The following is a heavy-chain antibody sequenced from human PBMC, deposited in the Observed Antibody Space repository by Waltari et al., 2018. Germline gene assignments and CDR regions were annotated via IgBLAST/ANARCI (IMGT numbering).Heavy chain of an antibody. CDR3: ARISGLDYATPM. J-gene: IGHJ3*01. CDR1: GGSFSSYY. Sequence: QVQLQQWGAGLLKPSETLSLTCGVRGGSFSSYYWCWIRQSPGKGLEWIGEINHAGNIHYNPSFKSRVTMSIDTARNQFSLEVKSVIAADTAVYFCARISGLDYATPMWGLGTVVTVSS. D-gene: IGHD5-12*01. CDR2: INHAGNI. V-gene: IGHV4-34*01.